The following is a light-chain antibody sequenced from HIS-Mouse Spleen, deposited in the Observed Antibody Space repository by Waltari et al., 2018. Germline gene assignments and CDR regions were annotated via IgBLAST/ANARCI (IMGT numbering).Light chain of an antibody. CDR2: DVS. Sequence: QSALTQPASVSGSPGQSITIPCTGTSSDGGGYNHVSWYQQHPGKAPKLMIYDVSNRPSGVSNRFSGSKSGNTASLTISGLQAEDEADYYCSSYTSSSTEVFGGGTKLTVL. J-gene: IGLJ2*01. V-gene: IGLV2-14*03. CDR1: SSDGGGYNH. CDR3: SSYTSSSTEV.